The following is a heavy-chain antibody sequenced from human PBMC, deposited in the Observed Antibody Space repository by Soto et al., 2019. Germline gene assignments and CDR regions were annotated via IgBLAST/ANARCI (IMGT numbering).Heavy chain of an antibody. J-gene: IGHJ4*02. CDR1: GFPFTTYG. V-gene: IGHV3-30*03. CDR3: VGGQYYFDY. CDR2: ISFDGSNK. Sequence: QVQLVESGGGVVQPGTSLRLSCVASGFPFTTYGMHWVREGPGKGLEWVAVISFDGSNKDYADSVKGRFTISRDNSKNTLFLQMKSLRPEDTALYYCVGGQYYFDYRGQGTLVTVSS. D-gene: IGHD3-16*01.